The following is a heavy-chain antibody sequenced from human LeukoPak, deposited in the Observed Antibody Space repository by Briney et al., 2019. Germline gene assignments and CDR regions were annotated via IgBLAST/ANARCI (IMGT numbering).Heavy chain of an antibody. CDR1: GYSISSGYY. D-gene: IGHD1-1*01. CDR3: ARDSAAGSYYYYTDV. Sequence: PSETLSLTCTVSGYSISSGYYWGWIRQSPGKGLEWIGYISHSGSTRYNPSLKSRITISVDTSKIHFSLNLTSVTAADTAVYYCARDSAAGSYYYYTDVWGKGTTVTISS. V-gene: IGHV4-38-2*02. CDR2: ISHSGST. J-gene: IGHJ6*03.